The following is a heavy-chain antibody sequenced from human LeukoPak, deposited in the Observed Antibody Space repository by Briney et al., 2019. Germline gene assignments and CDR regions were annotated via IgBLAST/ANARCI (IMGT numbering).Heavy chain of an antibody. D-gene: IGHD6-19*01. CDR1: GYTFTGYF. CDR2: INPNSGVI. J-gene: IGHJ5*02. Sequence: GASVKVSCKASGYTFTGYFIHWVRQAPGQGLEWMGWINPNSGVINYAQKFQGRVTMTRDTSISTAYMELSRLRSDDTAVYYCARGDGWYNWFDPWGQGTLVTVSS. V-gene: IGHV1-2*02. CDR3: ARGDGWYNWFDP.